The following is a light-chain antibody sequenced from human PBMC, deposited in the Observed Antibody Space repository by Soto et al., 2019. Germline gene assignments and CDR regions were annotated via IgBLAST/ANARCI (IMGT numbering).Light chain of an antibody. V-gene: IGKV3-11*01. CDR3: QHYNSYSEA. Sequence: EIVLTQSPATLSLSPGERATLSCRASQSVSSYLAWYQQKPGQAPRLLIYDASNRATGIPARFSGSGSGTEFNLTISSLQPDDFATYYCQHYNSYSEAFGQGTKVDIK. CDR1: QSVSSY. CDR2: DAS. J-gene: IGKJ1*01.